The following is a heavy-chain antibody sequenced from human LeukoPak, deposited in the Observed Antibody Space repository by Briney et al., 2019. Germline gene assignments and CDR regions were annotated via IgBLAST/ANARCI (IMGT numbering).Heavy chain of an antibody. D-gene: IGHD5-24*01. CDR3: ARVEEISPHCMDV. Sequence: GGSLRLSCAASGFTFSSYEMNWVRQAPGKGLEWVSYISSSGSTIYYADSVKGRFTISRDNAKNSLYLQMNSLRAEDTAVYYCARVEEISPHCMDVWGKGTTVTISS. CDR2: ISSSGSTI. CDR1: GFTFSSYE. J-gene: IGHJ6*03. V-gene: IGHV3-48*03.